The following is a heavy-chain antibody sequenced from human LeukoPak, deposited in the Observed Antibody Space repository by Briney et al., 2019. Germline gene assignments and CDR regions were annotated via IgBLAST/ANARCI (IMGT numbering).Heavy chain of an antibody. V-gene: IGHV3-23*01. Sequence: GGSLRLSCAASGFTFSNYAMSWVRQAPGKGLEWVSTISGTAASTYYADSVKGRFTISRDNSKNTLYLQMNSLRAEDTAVYYCAKVPGGSGWYFYYWGQGTLVTVSS. CDR1: GFTFSNYA. J-gene: IGHJ4*02. D-gene: IGHD6-19*01. CDR3: AKVPGGSGWYFYY. CDR2: ISGTAAST.